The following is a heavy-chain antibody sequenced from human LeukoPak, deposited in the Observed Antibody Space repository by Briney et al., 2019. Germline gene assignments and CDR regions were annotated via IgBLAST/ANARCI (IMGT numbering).Heavy chain of an antibody. Sequence: ASVKVSCKASGYTFSDYYVHWVRQAPGQGLEWMGWINPRSGDTNYLEKFQGRVTVTRDTSISAAYLELNRLTSDGTAVYFCAREGGAYTTWWKAFDMWGQGTLVSVSS. CDR2: INPRSGDT. V-gene: IGHV1-2*02. J-gene: IGHJ3*02. CDR3: AREGGAYTTWWKAFDM. CDR1: GYTFSDYY. D-gene: IGHD3-16*01.